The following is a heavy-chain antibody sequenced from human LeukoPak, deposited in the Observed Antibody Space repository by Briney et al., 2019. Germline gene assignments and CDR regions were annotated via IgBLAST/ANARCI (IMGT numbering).Heavy chain of an antibody. V-gene: IGHV1-8*01. CDR2: MNPNSGNT. J-gene: IGHJ4*02. CDR3: ARGVYYDYVWGSYRYMAYFDY. D-gene: IGHD3-16*02. Sequence: ASVKVSCKASGYTFTSYDINWVRQATGQGLEWMGWMNPNSGNTGYAQKFQGRVTMTRNTSISTAYMKLSSLRSEDTAVYYCARGVYYDYVWGSYRYMAYFDYWGQGTLVTVSS. CDR1: GYTFTSYD.